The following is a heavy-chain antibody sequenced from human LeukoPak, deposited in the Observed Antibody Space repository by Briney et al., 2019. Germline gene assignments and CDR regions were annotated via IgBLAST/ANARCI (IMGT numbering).Heavy chain of an antibody. J-gene: IGHJ4*02. CDR3: ARDLRGYTSPDY. CDR1: GFTFSSYG. Sequence: GRSLRLSCAASGFTFSSYGMHWVRQAPGKGLEWVAVIWYDGSNKFYADSVKGRFIISRDNSKNSLYLQMNSLRAEDTAVYYCARDLRGYTSPDYWGQGTLVTVSS. V-gene: IGHV3-33*01. D-gene: IGHD5-24*01. CDR2: IWYDGSNK.